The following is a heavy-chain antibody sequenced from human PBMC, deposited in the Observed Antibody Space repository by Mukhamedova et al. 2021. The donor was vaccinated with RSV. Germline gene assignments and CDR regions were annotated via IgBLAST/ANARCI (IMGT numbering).Heavy chain of an antibody. D-gene: IGHD3-9*01. CDR2: LTGSGGST. J-gene: IGHJ3*02. V-gene: IGHV3-23*01. CDR3: AKESYYDLLSDGAAFDI. Sequence: GKGLEWVSGLTGSGGSTYYADSVKGRFTISRDNSKNTLYLQMNSLRAEDTAVYFCAKESYYDLLSDGAAFDIWGQGRMVTGSS.